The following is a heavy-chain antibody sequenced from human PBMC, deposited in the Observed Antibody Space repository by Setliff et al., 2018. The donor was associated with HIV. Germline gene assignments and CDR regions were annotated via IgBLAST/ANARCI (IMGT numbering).Heavy chain of an antibody. CDR3: ARGKDWRYFPL. CDR2: IIPILGIA. D-gene: IGHD1-1*01. J-gene: IGHJ1*01. V-gene: IGHV1-69*10. CDR1: GGTFSSYA. Sequence: SVKVSCKASGGTFSSYAISWVRQAPGQGLEWMGGIIPILGIANYAQKFQGKVTITADKSTSTAYMELSSLRSEDTAIYYCARGKDWRYFPLWGQGTLVTVSS.